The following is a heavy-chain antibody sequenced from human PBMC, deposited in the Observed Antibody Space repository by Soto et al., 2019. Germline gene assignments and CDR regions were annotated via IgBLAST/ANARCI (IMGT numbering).Heavy chain of an antibody. D-gene: IGHD2-2*01. J-gene: IGHJ4*02. CDR1: GDSISSGGYY. CDR2: IYYSGIT. CDR3: ARAAATGHPVVPDY. Sequence: QVHLQESGPGLVKPSQTLSLTCAVSGDSISSGGYYWNWIRQHPGKGLEWIGYIYYSGITQYNPSLKSRVTISVDGSKHPSSLKVSSVTAADTAVYYCARAAATGHPVVPDYWGQGTLVTVSS. V-gene: IGHV4-31*11.